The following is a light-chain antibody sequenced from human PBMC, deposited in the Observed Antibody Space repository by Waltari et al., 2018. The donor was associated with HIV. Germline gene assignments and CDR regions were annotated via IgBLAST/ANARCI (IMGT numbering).Light chain of an antibody. CDR2: GAS. J-gene: IGKJ3*01. Sequence: EILMTQSPATLSVSPGERATLPCRALQSINNNLAWYQQKPGQAPRLLIYGASTGATGIPARFSGSGSGTEFTLTISSLQSEDFAVYYCQQYNNWPGITFGPGTKVDIK. CDR1: QSINNN. CDR3: QQYNNWPGIT. V-gene: IGKV3-15*01.